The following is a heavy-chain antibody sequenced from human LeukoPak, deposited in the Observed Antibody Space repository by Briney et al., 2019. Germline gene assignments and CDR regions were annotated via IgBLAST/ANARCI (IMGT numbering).Heavy chain of an antibody. Sequence: GASVKVSCEASAYTFTSYNINWVRQATGQGLEWMGGMNLNSGNTGYAQKFQGRVTMTRNTSISTAYMELSSLTSEDTAVYYCARDASGSYSDRGWFDPWGQGTLVTVSS. J-gene: IGHJ5*02. D-gene: IGHD3-10*01. V-gene: IGHV1-8*01. CDR1: AYTFTSYN. CDR3: ARDASGSYSDRGWFDP. CDR2: MNLNSGNT.